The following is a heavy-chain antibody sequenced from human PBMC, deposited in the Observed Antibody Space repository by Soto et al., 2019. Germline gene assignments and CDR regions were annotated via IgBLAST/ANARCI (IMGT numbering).Heavy chain of an antibody. CDR1: GGSISNHY. J-gene: IGHJ4*02. D-gene: IGHD5-12*01. CDR3: ARVGYDSGYYFDY. Sequence: SETLSLTCTVSGGSISNHYWSWIRQPPGKGLEWIGYIYYNGNTNYNPSLKSRVTMSIDTSKNQFSLQLNSVTPEDTAVYYCARVGYDSGYYFDYWGQGTLVTVSS. V-gene: IGHV4-59*08. CDR2: IYYNGNT.